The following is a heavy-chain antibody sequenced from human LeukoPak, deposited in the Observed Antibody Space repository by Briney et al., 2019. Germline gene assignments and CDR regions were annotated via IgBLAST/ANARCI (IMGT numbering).Heavy chain of an antibody. Sequence: GGSLRLSCAASGFTFSSYVMHWVRQAPGKGLEWVAFIRYDGSYTYYADSVKGRFTISRDNSKNTLYLQMNNLRAEDTAVYYCAKDPRDHSYGWSWRSFDYWGQGTLVTVSS. D-gene: IGHD5-18*01. CDR1: GFTFSSYV. CDR2: IRYDGSYT. J-gene: IGHJ4*02. V-gene: IGHV3-30*02. CDR3: AKDPRDHSYGWSWRSFDY.